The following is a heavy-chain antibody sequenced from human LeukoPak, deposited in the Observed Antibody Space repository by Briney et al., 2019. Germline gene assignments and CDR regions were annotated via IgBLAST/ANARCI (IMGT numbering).Heavy chain of an antibody. Sequence: GGSLRLSCAASGFTFSSYTMSWVRQAPGKGLEWVSTITTSDGNTYYADSVKGRFTVSRDNSRNTLYLQMNSLRAEDTAVYYCAKDGGLWVSAHWGDSWGRGTLVTVSS. D-gene: IGHD7-27*01. J-gene: IGHJ4*02. V-gene: IGHV3-23*01. CDR3: AKDGGLWVSAHWGDS. CDR1: GFTFSSYT. CDR2: ITTSDGNT.